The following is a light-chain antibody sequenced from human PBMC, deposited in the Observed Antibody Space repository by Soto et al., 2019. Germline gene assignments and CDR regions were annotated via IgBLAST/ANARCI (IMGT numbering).Light chain of an antibody. CDR3: AAWDDSLNAHVL. Sequence: QSALTQPPSASGTPGRRVTISCSGSSSNIGGNPVNWYQQLPGTAPKLLIFSDNQRPSGVPDRFSGSKSGTSASLAISGLQSEDEADYYCAAWDDSLNAHVLFGGGTQLTVL. CDR1: SSNIGGNP. V-gene: IGLV1-44*01. J-gene: IGLJ2*01. CDR2: SDN.